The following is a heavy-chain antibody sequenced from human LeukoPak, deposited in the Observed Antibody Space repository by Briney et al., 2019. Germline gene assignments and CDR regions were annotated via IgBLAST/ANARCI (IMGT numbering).Heavy chain of an antibody. Sequence: GSSVKVSCKASGGTFSNHAVSWVRQAPGQGLEWMGGTTPIFGSANYAQKFQGRVTIATGESTSTAYMELSSLRSEDTAVYYCARAPFYFDSSGYSMDAFDIWGQGTMVTVSS. J-gene: IGHJ3*02. CDR3: ARAPFYFDSSGYSMDAFDI. V-gene: IGHV1-69*05. CDR1: GGTFSNHA. D-gene: IGHD3-22*01. CDR2: TTPIFGSA.